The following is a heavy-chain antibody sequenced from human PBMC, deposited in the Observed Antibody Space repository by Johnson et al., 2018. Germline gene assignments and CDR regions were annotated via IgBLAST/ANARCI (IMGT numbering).Heavy chain of an antibody. CDR2: IRSKANSDAT. Sequence: VQLQESGGGLVQPGGSLKLSCAASGFTFSGSAMHWVRQASGKGLEWVGRIRSKANSDATAYAASVKGRYTLSRDDSKNTAYLQRNSLRAKDTAVYYCAQSYRSGWRRPDVFDIWGQGTMVTVSS. V-gene: IGHV3-73*02. CDR3: AQSYRSGWRRPDVFDI. D-gene: IGHD6-19*01. CDR1: GFTFSGSA. J-gene: IGHJ3*02.